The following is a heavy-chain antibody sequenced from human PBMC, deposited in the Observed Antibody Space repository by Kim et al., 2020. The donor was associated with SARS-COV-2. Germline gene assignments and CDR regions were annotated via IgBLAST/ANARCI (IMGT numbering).Heavy chain of an antibody. V-gene: IGHV1-69*13. CDR3: ARDVLNYYDSSGSFQH. D-gene: IGHD3-22*01. Sequence: SVKVSCKASGGTFSSYAISWVRQAPGQGLEWMGGIIPIFGTANYAQKFQGRVTITADESTSTAYMELSSLRSEDTAVYYCARDVLNYYDSSGSFQHWGQGTLVTVSS. J-gene: IGHJ1*01. CDR2: IIPIFGTA. CDR1: GGTFSSYA.